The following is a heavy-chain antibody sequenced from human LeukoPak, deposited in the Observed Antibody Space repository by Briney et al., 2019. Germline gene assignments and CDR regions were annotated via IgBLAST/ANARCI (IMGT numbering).Heavy chain of an antibody. D-gene: IGHD3-10*01. Sequence: ASVTVSFKASGYTFTTYGISWVRQAPGQGLEWMGWISGYNGKTEYAQKFQGRVTMTTDTSRSTAHMELRSLTTDDTAVYYCARDIGVSQFDYWGQGTLVTVSS. CDR2: ISGYNGKT. CDR3: ARDIGVSQFDY. V-gene: IGHV1-18*04. CDR1: GYTFTTYG. J-gene: IGHJ4*02.